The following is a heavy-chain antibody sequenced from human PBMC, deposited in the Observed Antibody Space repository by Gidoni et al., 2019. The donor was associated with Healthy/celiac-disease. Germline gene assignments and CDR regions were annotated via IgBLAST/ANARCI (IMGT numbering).Heavy chain of an antibody. J-gene: IGHJ4*02. CDR2: IYYSGRT. CDR1: GGSISSSSYY. Sequence: QLQLQESGPGLGKPSETLSLTCTVSGGSISSSSYYWGWIRQPPGKGLEGSGSIYYSGRTYYNPSLKSRVTISVDTAKNQFALKLSSVTAADTAVYYCARHAEGKVTFQTEPDYWGQGTLVTVSS. CDR3: ARHAEGKVTFQTEPDY. V-gene: IGHV4-39*01. D-gene: IGHD2-21*02.